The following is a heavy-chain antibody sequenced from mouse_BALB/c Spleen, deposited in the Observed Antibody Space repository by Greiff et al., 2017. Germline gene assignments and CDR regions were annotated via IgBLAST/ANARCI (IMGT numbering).Heavy chain of an antibody. V-gene: IGHV5-17*02. D-gene: IGHD2-4*01. CDR2: ISSGSSTI. Sequence: EVQLQESGGGLVQPGGSRKLSCAASGFTFSSFGMHWVRQAPEKGLEWVAYISSGSSTIYYADTVKGRFTISRDNPKNTLFLQMTSLRSEDTAMYYCARSGDYDRAMDYWGQGTSVTVSS. J-gene: IGHJ4*01. CDR3: ARSGDYDRAMDY. CDR1: GFTFSSFG.